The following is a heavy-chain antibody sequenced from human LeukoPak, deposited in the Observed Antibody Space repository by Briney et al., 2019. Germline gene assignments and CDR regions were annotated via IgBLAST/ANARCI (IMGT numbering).Heavy chain of an antibody. Sequence: GGSLRLSCAASGFTFSSYAMSWVRQAPGKGLEWVSAISGGGGSTYYADPVKGRFTISRDNSKNTLYLQMNSLRAEDTAVYYCAKDSTYYDILTGYSPFDYWGQGTLVTVSS. V-gene: IGHV3-23*01. CDR1: GFTFSSYA. CDR3: AKDSTYYDILTGYSPFDY. CDR2: ISGGGGST. D-gene: IGHD3-9*01. J-gene: IGHJ4*02.